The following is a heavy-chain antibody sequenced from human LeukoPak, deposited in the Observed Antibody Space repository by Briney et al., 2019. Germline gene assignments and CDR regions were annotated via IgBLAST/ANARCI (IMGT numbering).Heavy chain of an antibody. J-gene: IGHJ5*02. CDR1: GFTFSDYY. D-gene: IGHD3-3*01. Sequence: PGGSLRLSCAASGFTFSDYYMSWIRQAPGKGLEWVSYISSSGSTIYYADSVKGRFTISRDNAKNSLYLQMNSLRAEDTAVYYCAKSLRRLGHNWFDPWGQGTLVTVSS. V-gene: IGHV3-11*01. CDR3: AKSLRRLGHNWFDP. CDR2: ISSSGSTI.